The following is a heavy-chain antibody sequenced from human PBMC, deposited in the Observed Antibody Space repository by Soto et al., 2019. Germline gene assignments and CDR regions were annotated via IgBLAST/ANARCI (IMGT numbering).Heavy chain of an antibody. J-gene: IGHJ4*02. D-gene: IGHD3-22*01. CDR1: GYTFTSYG. CDR3: ARGGSAYYDSSGYYHFDY. V-gene: IGHV1-18*04. Sequence: ASVKVSCKASGYTFTSYGISWVRQAPGQGLEWMGWISAYNGNTNYAQKLQGRVTMTTDTSTSTAYMELRSLRSDDTAVYYRARGGSAYYDSSGYYHFDYWGQGTLVTVSS. CDR2: ISAYNGNT.